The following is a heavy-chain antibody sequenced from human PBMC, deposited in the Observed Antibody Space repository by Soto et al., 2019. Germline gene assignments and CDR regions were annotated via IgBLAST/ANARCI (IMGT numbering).Heavy chain of an antibody. CDR2: ISHSGTP. J-gene: IGHJ4*02. CDR3: ARGSVLRYFLV. D-gene: IGHD3-9*01. Sequence: SETMSLTCGVAGVSVSSVGSSWSWNRQPPGKGLQWVGYISHSGTPYYNPSLKPRVTISVDRSKNRFSLNLSSVTAADTAVYYCARGSVLRYFLVWGQGTLVTVSS. V-gene: IGHV4-30-2*01. CDR1: GVSVSSVGSS.